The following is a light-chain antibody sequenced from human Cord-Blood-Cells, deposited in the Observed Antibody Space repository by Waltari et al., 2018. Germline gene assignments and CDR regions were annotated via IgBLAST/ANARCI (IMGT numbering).Light chain of an antibody. V-gene: IGKV3-20*01. CDR3: QQYGSSPPWT. Sequence: EIVLTQSPGTLSLSPGERATLSCRASQSVSSSYLAWYQQKPGQAPRLLIYGASSRATGIPDRFSGSGSGTDFTLTISRREPEDFAVYDCQQYGSSPPWTFGQGTKVEIK. CDR1: QSVSSSY. J-gene: IGKJ1*01. CDR2: GAS.